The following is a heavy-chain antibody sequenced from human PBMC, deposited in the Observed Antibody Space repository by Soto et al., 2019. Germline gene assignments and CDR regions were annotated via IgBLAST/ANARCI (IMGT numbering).Heavy chain of an antibody. CDR3: ARGQGVRYYYDSSGYRFDY. V-gene: IGHV4-34*01. CDR1: GGSFSGYY. J-gene: IGHJ4*02. CDR2: INHSGST. D-gene: IGHD3-22*01. Sequence: PSETLSLTCAVYGGSFSGYYWSWIRQPPGKGLEWIGEINHSGSTNYNPSLKSRVTISVDTSKNQFSLKLRSVTAADTAVYYCARGQGVRYYYDSSGYRFDYWGQGTLVTVSS.